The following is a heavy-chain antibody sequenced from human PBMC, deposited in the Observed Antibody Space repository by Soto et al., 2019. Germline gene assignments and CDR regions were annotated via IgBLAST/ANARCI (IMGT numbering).Heavy chain of an antibody. V-gene: IGHV1-2*02. J-gene: IGHJ6*02. CDR2: INPNTGGT. Sequence: AAVKVSCKASGFSLTGYYFHWIRAAPGQGLEWLGWINPNTGGTTYAQKFQGRVTLTWDTSINTAYMELSSLRPDDTAMYYCARERHQVLSDGMDVWGQGTSGTASS. D-gene: IGHD2-8*01. CDR1: GFSLTGYY. CDR3: ARERHQVLSDGMDV.